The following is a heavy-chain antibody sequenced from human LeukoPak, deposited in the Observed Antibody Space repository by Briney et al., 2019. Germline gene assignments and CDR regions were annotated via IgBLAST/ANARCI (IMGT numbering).Heavy chain of an antibody. CDR2: IIPIFGTA. J-gene: IGHJ4*02. CDR1: GGTFSNYA. Sequence: ASVKVSCKASGGTFSNYAISWVRQAPGQGLEWMGGIIPIFGTANYAQKFQGRVTITADESTSTAYMELSSLRSEDTAVYYCARGGDILTEFDYLGQGTLVTVSS. D-gene: IGHD3-9*01. CDR3: ARGGDILTEFDY. V-gene: IGHV1-69*13.